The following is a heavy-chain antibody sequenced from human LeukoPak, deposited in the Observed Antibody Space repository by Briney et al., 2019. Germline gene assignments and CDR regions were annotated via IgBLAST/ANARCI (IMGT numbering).Heavy chain of an antibody. Sequence: GGSLRLSCAASGFTFSTYGMHWIRQAPGKGLEWVAFIRYDGDNKYYADSVKGRFTISGDNSKNTLYLQMNSLRAEDTAVYYCVKASTSLQSNWFDPWGQGTLVTVSS. V-gene: IGHV3-30*02. CDR1: GFTFSTYG. J-gene: IGHJ5*02. CDR2: IRYDGDNK. CDR3: VKASTSLQSNWFDP. D-gene: IGHD2-2*01.